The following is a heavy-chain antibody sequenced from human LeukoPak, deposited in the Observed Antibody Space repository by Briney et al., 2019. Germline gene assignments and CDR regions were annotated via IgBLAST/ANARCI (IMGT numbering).Heavy chain of an antibody. CDR2: INWNGAST. D-gene: IGHD3-16*02. J-gene: IGHJ4*02. CDR3: AREHPYNYDYVWGSYRYYFDY. Sequence: GGSLRLSCAASGFSFGTYGMSWVRQVPGKGLEWVSGINWNGASTVYADSAKGRFTISRDNAKNSLYLQMNSLRAEDTALYYCAREHPYNYDYVWGSYRYYFDYWGQGTLVTVSS. V-gene: IGHV3-20*04. CDR1: GFSFGTYG.